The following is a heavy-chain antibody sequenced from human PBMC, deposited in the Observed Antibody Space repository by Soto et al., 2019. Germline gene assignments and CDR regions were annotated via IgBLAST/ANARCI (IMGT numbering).Heavy chain of an antibody. J-gene: IGHJ4*02. Sequence: EVQLLESGGGLVQPGGYLRVSCAASGITFNSYAMSWVRQAPGKGLEWVSVISGSGGSTYYADSVKGRFTISRDNSKNTLYLQMNSLRAEDTAVYYCAKRGSGSQFDYWGQGTLVTVSS. D-gene: IGHD1-26*01. CDR1: GITFNSYA. CDR2: ISGSGGST. V-gene: IGHV3-23*01. CDR3: AKRGSGSQFDY.